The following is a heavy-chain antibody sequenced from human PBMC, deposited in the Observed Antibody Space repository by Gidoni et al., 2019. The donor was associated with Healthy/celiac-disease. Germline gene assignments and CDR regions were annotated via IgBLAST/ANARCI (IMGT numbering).Heavy chain of an antibody. D-gene: IGHD2-15*01. CDR2: ISYDGSNK. CDR1: GFTFSSYA. J-gene: IGHJ4*02. V-gene: IGHV3-30-3*01. Sequence: QVQLVESGGGVVQPGRSLRLSCAASGFTFSSYAMHWVRQAPGKGLEWVAVISYDGSNKYYADSVKGRFTISRDNSKNTLYLQMNSLRAEDTAVYYCARDAAYCSGGSCYSEYYFDYWGQGTLVTVSS. CDR3: ARDAAYCSGGSCYSEYYFDY.